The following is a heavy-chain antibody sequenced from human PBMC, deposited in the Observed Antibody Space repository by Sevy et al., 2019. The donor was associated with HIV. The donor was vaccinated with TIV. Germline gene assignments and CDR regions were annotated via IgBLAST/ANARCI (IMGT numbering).Heavy chain of an antibody. CDR2: IWFDGSNE. CDR3: ARDLEFYGYRECGRAFNPDY. Sequence: GGSLRLSCAASGFSFSSYGMHWVRQAPGKGLEWLAVIWFDGSNEYYADSVKGRFTISRDIAKNTLYLQMNSLRAEDTAVYYCARDLEFYGYRECGRAFNPDYWGRGTLVTVSS. CDR1: GFSFSSYG. D-gene: IGHD5-12*01. V-gene: IGHV3-33*01. J-gene: IGHJ4*02.